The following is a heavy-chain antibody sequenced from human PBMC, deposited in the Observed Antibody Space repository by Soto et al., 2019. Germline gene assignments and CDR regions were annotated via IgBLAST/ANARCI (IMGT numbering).Heavy chain of an antibody. J-gene: IGHJ6*02. CDR3: ARGRSYGMDV. D-gene: IGHD4-17*01. V-gene: IGHV4-30-4*01. Sequence: PSETLSLTCTVSGASISSGDYFWSWIRQPPGKGLEWIGYIYDSGSPYYNPSLKSRVSMSLDTSKNQFSLNLSSVTAADTAVYYCARGRSYGMDVWGQATTVTVS. CDR1: GASISSGDYF. CDR2: IYDSGSP.